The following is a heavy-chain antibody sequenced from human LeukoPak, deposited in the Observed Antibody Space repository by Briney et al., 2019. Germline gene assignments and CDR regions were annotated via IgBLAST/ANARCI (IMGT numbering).Heavy chain of an antibody. J-gene: IGHJ6*02. CDR1: GGSFSGYY. Sequence: SETLSLTCAVYGGSFSGYYWSWIRQPPGKGLEWIGEINLSGSTNYKPSLKSRVTISVDTSKNQFSLKLSSVTAADTAVYYCARVSVYYYYGMDVWGQGTTVTVSS. CDR3: ARVSVYYYYGMDV. CDR2: INLSGST. V-gene: IGHV4-34*01.